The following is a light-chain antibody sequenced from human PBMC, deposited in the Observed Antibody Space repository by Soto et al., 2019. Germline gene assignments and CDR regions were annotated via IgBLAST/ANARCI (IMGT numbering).Light chain of an antibody. Sequence: DIQITKSPSSVSGSVGDRITITCRSSQDITKFLAWYQQTPGKAPKLLIRGASTLHSGVPSRFSGSGSGTNFSLTISSLQPEDFATYYCQQASGFPRTFGQGTK. CDR2: GAS. J-gene: IGKJ1*01. CDR1: QDITKF. CDR3: QQASGFPRT. V-gene: IGKV1-12*01.